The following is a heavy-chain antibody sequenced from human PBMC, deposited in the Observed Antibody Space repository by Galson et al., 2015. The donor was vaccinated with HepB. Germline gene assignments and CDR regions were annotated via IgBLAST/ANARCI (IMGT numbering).Heavy chain of an antibody. CDR2: IYPGDSET. D-gene: IGHD1-26*01. J-gene: IGHJ6*02. CDR1: GYSFRNYW. Sequence: QSGAEVKKPGESLKISCKASGYSFRNYWIGWVRQMPGKGLECMGIIYPGDSETRYSPSFQGQVTLSADKSTNTAYLQWSSLKASDTAMYYCARLGHEGYHYYCIDVWGPGTTVTVAS. CDR3: ARLGHEGYHYYCIDV. V-gene: IGHV5-51*01.